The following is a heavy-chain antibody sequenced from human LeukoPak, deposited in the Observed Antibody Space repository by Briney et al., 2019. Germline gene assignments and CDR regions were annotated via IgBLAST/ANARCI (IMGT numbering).Heavy chain of an antibody. D-gene: IGHD2-2*01. CDR1: GYTFTGFY. V-gene: IGHV1-2*02. CDR3: AREEPSVICTTCCPGLCP. J-gene: IGHJ5*02. CDR2: INPDSGAT. Sequence: ASVKVSCKASGYTFTGFYMHWVRQAPGQGPEWMGWINPDSGATKYAQKFLGRVTMTRDASISTTYMELSRLTSDDTAIYYCAREEPSVICTTCCPGLCPWGQGTLVTVSS.